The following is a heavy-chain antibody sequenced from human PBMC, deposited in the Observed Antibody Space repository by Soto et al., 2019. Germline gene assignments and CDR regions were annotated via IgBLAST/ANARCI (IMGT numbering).Heavy chain of an antibody. D-gene: IGHD3-22*01. J-gene: IGHJ4*02. CDR3: ATTYTTSGYYYDY. CDR1: GYTFTGYY. Sequence: ASVKVSCKASGYTFTGYYMHWVRQAPGQGLEWMGWINPNSGGTNYAQEFQGRVTMTRDTSISTAYMELSRLRSDDTAVYYCATTYTTSGYYYDYWGQGTLVTVSS. V-gene: IGHV1-2*02. CDR2: INPNSGGT.